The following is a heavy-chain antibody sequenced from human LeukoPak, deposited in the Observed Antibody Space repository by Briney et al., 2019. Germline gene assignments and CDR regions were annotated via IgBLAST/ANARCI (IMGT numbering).Heavy chain of an antibody. D-gene: IGHD5-12*01. Sequence: GASVKVSCKASGYTFTSYGISWVRQAPGQGLEWMGWISAYNGNTNYAQKPQGRVTMTTDTSTSTAYMELRSLRSDDTAVFYCARGGWLGFFYYYMDVWGKGTTVTVSS. CDR3: ARGGWLGFFYYYMDV. J-gene: IGHJ6*03. V-gene: IGHV1-18*01. CDR1: GYTFTSYG. CDR2: ISAYNGNT.